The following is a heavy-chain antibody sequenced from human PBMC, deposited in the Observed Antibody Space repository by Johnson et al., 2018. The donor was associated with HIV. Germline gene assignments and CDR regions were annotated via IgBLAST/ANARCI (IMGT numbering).Heavy chain of an antibody. V-gene: IGHV3-49*03. Sequence: VQLVESGGGLVQPGRSLRLSCTASGFTFGDYALSWFRQAPEKGLEWVGFIRSIAYGGPSDYAASVKGRFSISRDDSKSIDYLQMNNVTTEDTALYYCTRVPRKGVTPDAFDIWGQGTMVTVSS. D-gene: IGHD4-11*01. CDR3: TRVPRKGVTPDAFDI. CDR1: GFTFGDYA. J-gene: IGHJ3*02. CDR2: IRSIAYGGPS.